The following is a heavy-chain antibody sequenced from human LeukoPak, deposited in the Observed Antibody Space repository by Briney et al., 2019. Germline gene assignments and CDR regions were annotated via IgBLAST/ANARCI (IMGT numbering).Heavy chain of an antibody. CDR2: IHRSGSP. Sequence: SETLSLACTVSLDSTTSNFWSWVRQPPGKGLEWIGEIHRSGSPNYNPSLQSRVTISIDRSRNQIALELSSVTAADTAVYYCAREILGGFNPGAYWGQGTLVTVSS. J-gene: IGHJ4*02. CDR3: AREILGGFNPGAY. D-gene: IGHD1-14*01. V-gene: IGHV4-4*02. CDR1: LDSTTSNF.